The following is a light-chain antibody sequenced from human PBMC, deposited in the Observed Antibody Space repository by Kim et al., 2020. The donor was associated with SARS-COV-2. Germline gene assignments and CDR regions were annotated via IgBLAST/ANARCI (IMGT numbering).Light chain of an antibody. Sequence: SSELTQDPAVSVALGQTVRITCQGDGLRTSYASWYQQKPGQAPVLVIYGKNDRPSGIPDRFSGSSSGNTASLTITGAQAEDEADYYCNSRDSSAYHVVFGGGTQLTVL. V-gene: IGLV3-19*01. CDR2: GKN. CDR1: GLRTSY. CDR3: NSRDSSAYHVV. J-gene: IGLJ2*01.